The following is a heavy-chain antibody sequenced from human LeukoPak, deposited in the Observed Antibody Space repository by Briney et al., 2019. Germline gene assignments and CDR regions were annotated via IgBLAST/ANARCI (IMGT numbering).Heavy chain of an antibody. CDR2: IRSKAYGGTT. CDR3: TRDQGEYSSSWYRYYFDY. CDR1: GFIFSNHA. Sequence: GGSLRLSCAASGFIFSNHAMQWVRQAPGKGLEWVGFIRSKAYGGTTEYAASVKGRFTISRDDSKSIAYLQMNSLKTEDTAVYYCTRDQGEYSSSWYRYYFDYWGQGTLVTVSS. J-gene: IGHJ4*02. D-gene: IGHD6-13*01. V-gene: IGHV3-49*04.